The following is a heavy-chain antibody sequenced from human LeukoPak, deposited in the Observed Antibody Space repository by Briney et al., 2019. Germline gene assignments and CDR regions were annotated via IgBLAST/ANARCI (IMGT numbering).Heavy chain of an antibody. CDR3: AGAYGDRIYYYYYYMDV. J-gene: IGHJ6*03. D-gene: IGHD4-17*01. Sequence: SETLSLTCTVSGGSISSSSYYWSWIRQPPGKGLEWIGEINHSGSTNYNPSLKSRVTISVDTSKNQFSLKLSSVTAADTAVYYCAGAYGDRIYYYYYYMDVWGKGTTVTVSS. V-gene: IGHV4-39*07. CDR1: GGSISSSSYY. CDR2: INHSGST.